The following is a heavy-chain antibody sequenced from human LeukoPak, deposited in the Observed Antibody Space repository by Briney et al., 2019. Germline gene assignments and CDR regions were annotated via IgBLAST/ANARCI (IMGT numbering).Heavy chain of an antibody. Sequence: SETLSLTCSVSGGSINSNSHHWDWIRQAPGKGLEWIGNIYYSGTTSYNPSLKSRVTISVDTSKNHFSLRLSSVTAADTAVYYCARRGDILTDYAYDFWGQGTLVTASS. J-gene: IGHJ4*02. CDR2: IYYSGTT. CDR1: GGSINSNSHH. CDR3: ARRGDILTDYAYDF. V-gene: IGHV4-39*02. D-gene: IGHD3-9*01.